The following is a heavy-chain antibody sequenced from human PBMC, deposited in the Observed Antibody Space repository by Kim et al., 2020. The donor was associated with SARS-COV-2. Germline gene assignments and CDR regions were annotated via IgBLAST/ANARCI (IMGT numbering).Heavy chain of an antibody. Sequence: YTGGRTNNTPTLQSRVTMSVDMSKNQFSLKLSSVTAADTAVYYCASALGHWGQGTLVTVSS. CDR2: YTGGRT. D-gene: IGHD3-16*02. V-gene: IGHV4-4*07. CDR3: ASALGH. J-gene: IGHJ4*02.